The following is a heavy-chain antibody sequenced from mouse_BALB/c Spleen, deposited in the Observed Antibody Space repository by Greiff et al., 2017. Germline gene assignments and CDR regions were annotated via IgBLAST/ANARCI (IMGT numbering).Heavy chain of an antibody. J-gene: IGHJ1*01. CDR3: ARAYYRYDWYFEV. V-gene: IGHV2-9*02. CDR2: IWAGGST. D-gene: IGHD2-14*01. CDR1: GFSLTSYG. Sequence: VLLVESGPGLVAPSQSLSITCTVSGFSLTSYGVHWVRQPPGQGLEWLGVIWAGGSTNYNSALMSRLSISKDNSKSQVFLKMNSLQTDDTAMYYCARAYYRYDWYFEVWGAGTTVTVSS.